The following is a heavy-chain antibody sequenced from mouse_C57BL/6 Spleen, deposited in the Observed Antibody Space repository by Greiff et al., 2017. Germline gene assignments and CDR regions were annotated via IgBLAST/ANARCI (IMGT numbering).Heavy chain of an antibody. CDR2: ISDGGSYT. J-gene: IGHJ4*01. V-gene: IGHV5-4*01. Sequence: EVMLVESGGGLVKPGGSLKLSCAASGFTFSSYAMSWVRQTPEKRLAWVATISDGGSYTYYPDNVKGRFTISRVNAKNNLYLQMSHLKSEDTAMYYCARDDYYGSSYRYYYAMDYWGQGTSVTVSS. CDR1: GFTFSSYA. CDR3: ARDDYYGSSYRYYYAMDY. D-gene: IGHD1-1*01.